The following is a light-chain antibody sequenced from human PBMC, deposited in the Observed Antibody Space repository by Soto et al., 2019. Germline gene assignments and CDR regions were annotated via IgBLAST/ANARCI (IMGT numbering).Light chain of an antibody. J-gene: IGLJ1*01. V-gene: IGLV1-40*01. CDR1: SSNIGAGYD. CDR3: QSYDSTLSARYV. CDR2: GYI. Sequence: QSVLTQPPSVSGAPGQRVTISCTGSSSNIGAGYDVHWDQQRPGTAPKLLIFGYINRPSGVPDRFSGSKSGTSASLAITGLQAEDEGDYYCQSYDSTLSARYVFGTGTKVTVL.